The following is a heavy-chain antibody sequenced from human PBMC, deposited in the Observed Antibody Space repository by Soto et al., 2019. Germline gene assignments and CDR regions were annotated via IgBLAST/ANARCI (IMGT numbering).Heavy chain of an antibody. Sequence: QVQLVQSGAEVKKPGASVKVSCKVSGYTLTELSMHWVRQAPGKGLEWMGGFDPEDGETIYAQKYQGRVTMTGDTSTDTAYMELSSLRSEDTAVYYCETAKGCYDSDDAFDIWGQGTMVTVSS. CDR2: FDPEDGET. CDR3: ETAKGCYDSDDAFDI. V-gene: IGHV1-24*01. CDR1: GYTLTELS. D-gene: IGHD5-12*01. J-gene: IGHJ3*02.